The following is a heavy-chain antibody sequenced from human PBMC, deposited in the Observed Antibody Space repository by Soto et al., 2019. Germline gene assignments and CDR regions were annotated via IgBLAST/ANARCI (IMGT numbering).Heavy chain of an antibody. CDR2: IIPIFGTA. J-gene: IGHJ4*02. V-gene: IGHV1-69*06. CDR1: GGTFSSYA. CDR3: ARDRFRYYDSSGYYYSYYFDY. D-gene: IGHD3-22*01. Sequence: SVKVSCKASGGTFSSYAISWVRQAPGQGLEWMGGIIPIFGTANYAQKFQGRVTITADKSTSPAYMELSSLRSEDTAVYYCARDRFRYYDSSGYYYSYYFDYWGQGTLVTVSS.